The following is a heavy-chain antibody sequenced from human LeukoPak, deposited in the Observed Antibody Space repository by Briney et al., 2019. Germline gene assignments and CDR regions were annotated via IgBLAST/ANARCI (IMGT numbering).Heavy chain of an antibody. Sequence: GGSLRLSCAASGFTFSSYAMHWVRQAPGKGLEWVAVISYDGSNKYYADSVKGRFTISRDNSKNTLYLQMNSLRAEDTAVYYCARSSDGEYYFDYWGQGTLVTVSS. CDR2: ISYDGSNK. CDR1: GFTFSSYA. V-gene: IGHV3-30-3*01. D-gene: IGHD3-10*01. CDR3: ARSSDGEYYFDY. J-gene: IGHJ4*02.